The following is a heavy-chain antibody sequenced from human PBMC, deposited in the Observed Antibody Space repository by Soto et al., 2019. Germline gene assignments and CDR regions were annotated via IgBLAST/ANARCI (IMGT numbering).Heavy chain of an antibody. V-gene: IGHV1-46*01. J-gene: IGHJ4*02. CDR3: ARGHYYDSSGYYHYFDY. D-gene: IGHD3-22*01. CDR2: INPSGGST. Sequence: GSVKGCLKASGYPFTSYYMHWVRQAPGQGLEWMGIINPSGGSTSYAQKFQGRVTMTRDTSTSTVYMELSSLRSEDTAVYYCARGHYYDSSGYYHYFDYWGQGTMVTVSS. CDR1: GYPFTSYY.